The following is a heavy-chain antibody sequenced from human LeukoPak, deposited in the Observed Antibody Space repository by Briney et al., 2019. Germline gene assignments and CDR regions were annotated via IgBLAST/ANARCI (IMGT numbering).Heavy chain of an antibody. CDR3: ARSLSSRFSGPRRPYYFDS. V-gene: IGHV3-23*01. J-gene: IGHJ4*02. CDR1: GFTFSDYY. Sequence: GGSLRLSCAASGFTFSDYYMSWIRQAPGKGLQWVSGISSSGGSTYYVDSVKGRFTISTDNSKNTLYLQMNSLRAEDTAVYYCARSLSSRFSGPRRPYYFDSWGQGTLVTVSS. CDR2: ISSSGGST. D-gene: IGHD3-16*02.